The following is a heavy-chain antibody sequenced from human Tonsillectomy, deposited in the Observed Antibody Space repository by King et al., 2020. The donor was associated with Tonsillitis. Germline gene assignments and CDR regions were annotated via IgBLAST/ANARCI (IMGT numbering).Heavy chain of an antibody. CDR2: INSDGSSA. CDR1: GFTFSSYW. CDR3: ARGGDSRLYYFDS. D-gene: IGHD2-21*01. J-gene: IGHJ4*02. Sequence: VQLVESGGGLVQPGGSLRLSCAASGFTFSSYWMHWVRQAPGKGLVWVSGINSDGSSASYADSVKGRFTISRDNAKNTLYLQMNSLRAEDTAVYYCARGGDSRLYYFDSWGQGTLVTVSS. V-gene: IGHV3-74*01.